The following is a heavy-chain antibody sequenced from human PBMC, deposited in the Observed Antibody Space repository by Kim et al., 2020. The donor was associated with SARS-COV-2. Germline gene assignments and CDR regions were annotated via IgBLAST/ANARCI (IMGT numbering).Heavy chain of an antibody. CDR1: GFTFSSYN. J-gene: IGHJ4*02. D-gene: IGHD2-15*01. V-gene: IGHV3-21*01. CDR3: ASSSGGNVDY. CDR2: ISTSSNYI. Sequence: GGSLRLSCAASGFTFSSYNMNWVRQAPGKGLEWVSFISTSSNYIYYADSVKGRFTICRDNAKNSLHLQMNSLRADDTAVFYCASSSGGNVDYWGQGALVT.